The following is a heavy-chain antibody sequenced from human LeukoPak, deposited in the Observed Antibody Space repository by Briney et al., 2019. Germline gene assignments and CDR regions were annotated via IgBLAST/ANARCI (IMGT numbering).Heavy chain of an antibody. CDR1: GGSISSGSYY. Sequence: SETLSLTCTVSGGSISSGSYYWGWIPQPPGKGLEWIGSIYHSGSTYYNPSLKSRVTISVDTSKNQFSLKLSSVTAADTAVYYCASTLAGYCSSTSCLYFDYWGQGTLVTVSS. D-gene: IGHD2-2*03. CDR2: IYHSGST. J-gene: IGHJ4*02. V-gene: IGHV4-39*07. CDR3: ASTLAGYCSSTSCLYFDY.